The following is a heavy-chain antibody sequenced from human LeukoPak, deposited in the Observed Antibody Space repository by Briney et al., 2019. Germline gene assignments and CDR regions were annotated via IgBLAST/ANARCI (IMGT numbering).Heavy chain of an antibody. V-gene: IGHV4-31*03. D-gene: IGHD3-22*01. CDR3: ARSYDSSASGFDY. CDR2: IYYSGST. J-gene: IGHJ4*02. CDR1: GGSISSGGYY. Sequence: SETLSLTCTVSGGSISSGGYYWSWIRRHPGKGLEWIGYIYYSGSTYYSPSLKSRVTISVDTSKNHFSLTLSSVTAADTAVYYCARSYDSSASGFDYWGQGTLVTVSP.